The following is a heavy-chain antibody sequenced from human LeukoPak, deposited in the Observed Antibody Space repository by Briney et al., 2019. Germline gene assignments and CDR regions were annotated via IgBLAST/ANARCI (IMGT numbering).Heavy chain of an antibody. J-gene: IGHJ6*02. CDR2: IYTSGYT. V-gene: IGHV4-4*07. Sequence: SETLSLTCTVSGDSISNYYWNWVRQPAGKGLEWIGHIYTSGYTNYNPSLKSRVTVSVDTSKNQFSLKLTSVTAADAAVYYCARKSQPMSAAGGMDVWGQGTTVSVSS. CDR3: ARKSQPMSAAGGMDV. D-gene: IGHD2-2*01. CDR1: GDSISNYY.